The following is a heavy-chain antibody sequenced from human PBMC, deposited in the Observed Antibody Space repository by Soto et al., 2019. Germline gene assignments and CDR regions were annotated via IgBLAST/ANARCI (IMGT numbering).Heavy chain of an antibody. V-gene: IGHV4-59*01. CDR3: ARSRTRVIDY. CDR1: GGSISSYY. J-gene: IGHJ4*02. CDR2: IYYSGST. Sequence: SETLSLTCTVSGGSISSYYWSWIRQPPGKGLEWIGYIYYSGSTNYNPSLKSRVTISVDTSKNQFSLKLSSVTAADTAVYYCARSRTRVIDYWGQGTLVTVS. D-gene: IGHD2-21*01.